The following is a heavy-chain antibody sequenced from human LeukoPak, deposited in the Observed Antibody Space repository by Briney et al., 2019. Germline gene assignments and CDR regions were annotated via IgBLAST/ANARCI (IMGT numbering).Heavy chain of an antibody. J-gene: IGHJ4*02. D-gene: IGHD6-19*01. CDR3: AALSGWPYYFDY. V-gene: IGHV4-4*02. CDR1: GGSMSSSNW. Sequence: SGTLSLTCAVSGGSMSSSNWWSWVRQPPGKGLEWIGEIYHSGSTNYNPSLKSRVTISVDKSKNQFSLKLSSVTAADTAVYYCAALSGWPYYFDYWGQGTLVTVSS. CDR2: IYHSGST.